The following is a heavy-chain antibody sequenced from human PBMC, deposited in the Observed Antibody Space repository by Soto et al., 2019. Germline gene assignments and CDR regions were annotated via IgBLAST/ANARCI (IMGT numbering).Heavy chain of an antibody. CDR2: IIPIFGTA. D-gene: IGHD2-2*01. V-gene: IGHV1-69*13. J-gene: IGHJ6*02. Sequence: ASVKVSCKASGGTFSSYAISWVRQAPGQGLEWMGGIIPIFGTANYAQKFQGRVTITADESTSTAYMELSSLRSEDTAVYYCARDLRGSCSSTICYYGNYYYGMYFWGQGTTVTVSS. CDR3: ARDLRGSCSSTICYYGNYYYGMYF. CDR1: GGTFSSYA.